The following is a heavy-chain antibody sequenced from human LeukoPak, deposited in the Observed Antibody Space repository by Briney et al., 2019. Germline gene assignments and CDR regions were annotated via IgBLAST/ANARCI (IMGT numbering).Heavy chain of an antibody. D-gene: IGHD6-19*01. Sequence: SQTLSLTCAISGDSISSNSAAWNWLRQSPSRGLEWLGRTYYRSKWYNDYAVSLKSRITVTPDTSKNQFSLKLSSVTAADTAVYYCAREAVAGNDYWGQGTLVTVSP. CDR2: TYYRSKWYN. CDR1: GDSISSNSAA. CDR3: AREAVAGNDY. J-gene: IGHJ4*02. V-gene: IGHV6-1*01.